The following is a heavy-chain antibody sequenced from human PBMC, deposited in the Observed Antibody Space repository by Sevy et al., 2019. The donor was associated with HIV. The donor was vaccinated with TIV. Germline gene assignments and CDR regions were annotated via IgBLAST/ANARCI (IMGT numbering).Heavy chain of an antibody. J-gene: IGHJ6*02. CDR3: ARYDVVVPAAMEGYYYYYYGMDV. CDR1: GFTFSSYS. CDR2: ISSSSSYI. V-gene: IGHV3-21*01. Sequence: GGSLRLSCAASGFTFSSYSMNWVRQAPGKGLEWVSSISSSSSYIYYADSVKGRFTISRDNAKNSLYLQMNGLRAEDTAVYYCARYDVVVPAAMEGYYYYYYGMDVWGQGTTVTVSS. D-gene: IGHD2-2*01.